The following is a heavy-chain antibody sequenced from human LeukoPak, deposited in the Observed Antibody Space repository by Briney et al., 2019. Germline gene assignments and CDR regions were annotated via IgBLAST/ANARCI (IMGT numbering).Heavy chain of an antibody. J-gene: IGHJ3*02. CDR3: TRFTIVGVVDAFDI. CDR1: GFTFGDYA. Sequence: PRGSLRLSCTASGFTFGDYAMSWVRQAPGKGLEWVGFIRSKVYGGTTEYAASVKVRFTISRDDSKSIAYLQMTSLKTEDAGVYYCTRFTIVGVVDAFDIWGQGTMVTVSS. V-gene: IGHV3-49*04. D-gene: IGHD3-3*01. CDR2: IRSKVYGGTT.